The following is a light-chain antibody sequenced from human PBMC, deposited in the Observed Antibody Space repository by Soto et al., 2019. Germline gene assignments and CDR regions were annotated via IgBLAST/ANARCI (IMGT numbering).Light chain of an antibody. Sequence: QSVLTQPPSVSGAPGQRVTISCTGSNSNIGAGYDVNWYQQLPGTAPKLLIYRNNNRPSGVADRFSGSNSGTAASLAITGFQAEDAADYCCQSYDTSLRWVFGGGTKVTVL. CDR2: RNN. CDR1: NSNIGAGYD. J-gene: IGLJ3*02. CDR3: QSYDTSLRWV. V-gene: IGLV1-40*01.